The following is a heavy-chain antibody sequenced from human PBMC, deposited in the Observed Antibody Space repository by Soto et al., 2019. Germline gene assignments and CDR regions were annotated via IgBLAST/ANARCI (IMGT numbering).Heavy chain of an antibody. V-gene: IGHV3-7*03. CDR3: AGQYSSSSVEF. CDR2: IKQDGGER. CDR1: GFTFNSYW. D-gene: IGHD6-6*01. J-gene: IGHJ4*02. Sequence: VGSLSLSCVGSGFTFNSYWMAWVRQAPGKGLEWVANIKQDGGERYYVDSVNGRFTISRDNAKNSLYLQMNSLRADDTAVYYCAGQYSSSSVEFWGQGTLVTVS.